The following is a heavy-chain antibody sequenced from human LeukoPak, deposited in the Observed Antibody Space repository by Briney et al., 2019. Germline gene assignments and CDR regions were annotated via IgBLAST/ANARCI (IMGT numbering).Heavy chain of an antibody. CDR2: ISGSGGST. Sequence: GGSLRLSCAASGFTFSSYAMSWVRQAPGKGLDWVSTISGSGGSTYYADSVKGRFTISRDNSKNTLYLQMNSLGAEDTAVYYCATNAGPGPDDAFDIWGQGTMVSVSS. CDR1: GFTFSSYA. CDR3: ATNAGPGPDDAFDI. J-gene: IGHJ3*02. V-gene: IGHV3-23*01.